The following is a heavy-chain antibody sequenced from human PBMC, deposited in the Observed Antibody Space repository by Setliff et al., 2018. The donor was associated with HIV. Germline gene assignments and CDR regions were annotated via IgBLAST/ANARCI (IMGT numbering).Heavy chain of an antibody. CDR1: GSTFSSYP. Sequence: GGSLRLSCAASGSTFSSYPMSWVRQAPGKGLEWVSYISGLGGGTIYYADSVRGRFTISRDDAEKSVYLQMNSLRAEDTAVYYCARAGVVEGYYYYYYMDVWGKGTTVTVSS. V-gene: IGHV3-48*01. D-gene: IGHD2-15*01. CDR3: ARAGVVEGYYYYYYMDV. CDR2: ISGLGGGTI. J-gene: IGHJ6*03.